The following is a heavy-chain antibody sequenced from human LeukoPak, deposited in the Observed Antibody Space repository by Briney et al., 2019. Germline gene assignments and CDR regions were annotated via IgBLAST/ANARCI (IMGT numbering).Heavy chain of an antibody. CDR3: ARDQGLLWFGELLYFDY. V-gene: IGHV1-2*02. J-gene: IGHJ4*02. Sequence: ASVKVSCKASGYTFTGYYMHWVRQAPGQGLEWMGWINPNSGGTNYAQKFQGRVTMTRDTSISTAYMELSRLRSDDTAVYYCARDQGLLWFGELLYFDYWGQGTLVTVSS. CDR1: GYTFTGYY. D-gene: IGHD3-10*01. CDR2: INPNSGGT.